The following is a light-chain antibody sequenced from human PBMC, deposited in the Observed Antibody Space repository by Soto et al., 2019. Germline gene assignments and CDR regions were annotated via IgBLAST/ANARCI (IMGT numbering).Light chain of an antibody. CDR1: SSDVGGYTY. Sequence: QSVLTQPPSASGSPGQSVTLSCTGTSSDVGGYTYVSWYQQHPGKAPKLLIYDVSKRPSGVPDRFSGSKSGNTASLTVSGLQAEDEADYFCSSYAASNNLIFGGGTKVTVL. V-gene: IGLV2-8*01. J-gene: IGLJ2*01. CDR2: DVS. CDR3: SSYAASNNLI.